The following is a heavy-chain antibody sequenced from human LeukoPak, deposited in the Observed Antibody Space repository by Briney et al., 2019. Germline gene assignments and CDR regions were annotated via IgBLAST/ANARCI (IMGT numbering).Heavy chain of an antibody. J-gene: IGHJ2*01. CDR1: GGSISSGGYY. CDR3: ARDSGSSGWYGAPWYFDP. CDR2: IYYSGST. V-gene: IGHV4-31*03. Sequence: SETLSLTCTVSGGSISSGGYYWSWIRQHPGKGLEWIGYIYYSGSTYYNPSLKSRVTISVDTSKNQFSLKLSSVTAADTAVYYCARDSGSSGWYGAPWYFDPWDRGTLVTVSS. D-gene: IGHD6-19*01.